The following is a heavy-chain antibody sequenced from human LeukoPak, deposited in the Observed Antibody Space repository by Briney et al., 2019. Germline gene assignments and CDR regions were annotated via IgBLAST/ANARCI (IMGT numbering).Heavy chain of an antibody. CDR1: GFTLSSYW. Sequence: GGSLRLSCAASGFTLSSYWMHWVRQAPGKGLVWVSRINNDGSTTSYADPVKGRFTISRDDAKNTLVLQMNSLRVEDTAVYYCAREELDLDYWGQGTLVTVSS. CDR3: AREELDLDY. D-gene: IGHD2-2*03. CDR2: INNDGSTT. J-gene: IGHJ4*02. V-gene: IGHV3-74*01.